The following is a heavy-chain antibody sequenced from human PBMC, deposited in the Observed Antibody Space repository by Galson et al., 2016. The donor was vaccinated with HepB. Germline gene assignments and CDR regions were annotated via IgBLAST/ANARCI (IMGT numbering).Heavy chain of an antibody. CDR3: ARERSSGWVNWNLDH. V-gene: IGHV4-59*12. J-gene: IGHJ2*01. Sequence: ETLSLTCPVSGCPISSYFWNWIRQLPGKGLGWIGYFYNSGSTNYNPSLKSRVTISVDTSKNQFSLKLGSVTAADTAMYYCARERSSGWVNWNLDHWGRGTLVTVSS. CDR2: FYNSGST. D-gene: IGHD6-19*01. CDR1: GCPISSYF.